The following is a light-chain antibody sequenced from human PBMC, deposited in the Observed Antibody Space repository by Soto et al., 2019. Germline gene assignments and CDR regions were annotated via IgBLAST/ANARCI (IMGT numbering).Light chain of an antibody. CDR3: QLRYRSQYT. V-gene: IGKV1-39*01. J-gene: IGKJ2*01. Sequence: DIQMTQSPSSLSASVGARVTITCRASQGISTYLIWYQQRIGNPHKPLIYAASNLLSGVPSRFIGRGSGTDFTLTVSSLQPEDFATYYFQLRYRSQYTFVQGTMLET. CDR2: AAS. CDR1: QGISTY.